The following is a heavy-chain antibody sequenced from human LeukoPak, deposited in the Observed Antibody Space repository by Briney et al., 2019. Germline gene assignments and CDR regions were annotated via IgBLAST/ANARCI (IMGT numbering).Heavy chain of an antibody. D-gene: IGHD3-3*01. V-gene: IGHV3-74*01. CDR2: INTDGSST. J-gene: IGHJ4*02. CDR3: ASFRYYDFWSGYSTFDY. Sequence: GGSLRLSCAASGFTFSSYSMNWVRQAPGKGLVWVSRINTDGSSTSYADSVKGRFTISRDNAKNTLYLQMNSLRAEDTAVYYCASFRYYDFWSGYSTFDYWGQGTLVTVSS. CDR1: GFTFSSYS.